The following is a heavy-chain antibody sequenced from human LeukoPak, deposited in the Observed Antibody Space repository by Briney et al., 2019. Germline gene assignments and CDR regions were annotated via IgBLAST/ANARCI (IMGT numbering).Heavy chain of an antibody. CDR2: MNPNSGNT. D-gene: IGHD1-1*01. J-gene: IGHJ6*03. V-gene: IGHV1-8*01. CDR1: GYTFTSYD. CDR3: ARDPGSGTDYYYYCMDV. Sequence: ASVKVSCKASGYTFTSYDINWVRQATGQGLEWMGWMNPNSGNTGYAQKFQGRVTMTRNTSISTAYMELSSLRSEDTAVYYCARDPGSGTDYYYYCMDVWGKGTTVTVSS.